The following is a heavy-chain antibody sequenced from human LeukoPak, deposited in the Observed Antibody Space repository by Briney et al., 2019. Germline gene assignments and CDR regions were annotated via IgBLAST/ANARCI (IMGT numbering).Heavy chain of an antibody. D-gene: IGHD7-27*01. CDR3: ARGLTWGSTSTLGY. CDR1: GLTVSSNY. J-gene: IGHJ4*02. CDR2: IYSGGST. Sequence: PGGSLRLSCAASGLTVSSNYMSWVRQAPGKGLEWVSVIYSGGSTYYADSVKGRFTISRDNSKNTLYLQMNSLRAEDTAVYYCARGLTWGSTSTLGYWGQGTLVTVSS. V-gene: IGHV3-53*01.